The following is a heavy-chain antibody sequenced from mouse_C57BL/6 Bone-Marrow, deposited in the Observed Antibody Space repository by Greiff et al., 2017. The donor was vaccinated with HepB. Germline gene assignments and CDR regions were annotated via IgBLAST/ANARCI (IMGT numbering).Heavy chain of an antibody. V-gene: IGHV1-52*01. CDR1: GYTFTSYW. CDR3: AREVKDYYGSSSWFAY. J-gene: IGHJ3*01. Sequence: QVQLKQPGAELVRPGSSVKLSCKASGYTFTSYWMHWVKQRPIQGLEWIGNIDPSDSETHYNQKFKDKATLTVDKSSSTAYMQLSSLTSEDSAVYYCAREVKDYYGSSSWFAYWGQGTLVTVSA. D-gene: IGHD1-1*01. CDR2: IDPSDSET.